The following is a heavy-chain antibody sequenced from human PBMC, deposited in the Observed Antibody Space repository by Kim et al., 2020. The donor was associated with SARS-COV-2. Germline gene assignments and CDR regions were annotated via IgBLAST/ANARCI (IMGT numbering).Heavy chain of an antibody. D-gene: IGHD6-13*01. V-gene: IGHV3-64D*06. CDR3: VKDNGWGSSSYDY. J-gene: IGHJ4*02. Sequence: YADSVKGRFTISRDNSKNTLYLQMSSLRAEDTAVYYCVKDNGWGSSSYDYWGQGTLVTVSS.